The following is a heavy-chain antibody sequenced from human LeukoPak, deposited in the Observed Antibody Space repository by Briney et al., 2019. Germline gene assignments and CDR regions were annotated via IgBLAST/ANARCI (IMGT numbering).Heavy chain of an antibody. CDR3: ARGGYSYGLYYYYGMDV. V-gene: IGHV4-59*01. Sequence: SETLSLTCTVSGGSISSYYWSWIRQPPGKGLEWIGYIYYSGSTNCNPSLKSRVTISVDTSKNQFSLKLSSVTAADTAVYYCARGGYSYGLYYYYGMDVWGQGTTVTVSS. CDR2: IYYSGST. J-gene: IGHJ6*02. CDR1: GGSISSYY. D-gene: IGHD5-18*01.